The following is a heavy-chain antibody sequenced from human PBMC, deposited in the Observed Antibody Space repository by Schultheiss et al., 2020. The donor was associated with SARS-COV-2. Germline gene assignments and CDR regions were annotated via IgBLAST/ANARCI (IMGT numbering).Heavy chain of an antibody. Sequence: KISCKASGYTFTSYGISWVRQAPGQGLEWMGWISAYNGNTNYAQKLQGRVTMTTDTSTSTAYMELRSLRSDDTAVYYCARELYSSSWYNYYGMDVWGQGTTVTVSS. CDR3: ARELYSSSWYNYYGMDV. D-gene: IGHD6-13*01. J-gene: IGHJ6*02. CDR1: GYTFTSYG. CDR2: ISAYNGNT. V-gene: IGHV1-18*01.